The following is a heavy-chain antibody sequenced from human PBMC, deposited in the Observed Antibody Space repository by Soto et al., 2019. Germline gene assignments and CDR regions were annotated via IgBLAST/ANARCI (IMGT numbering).Heavy chain of an antibody. V-gene: IGHV3-23*01. CDR3: AKAEGSSYGTEYSQH. CDR1: GFTFSTYA. CDR2: IISSGGST. Sequence: EVQLLESGGGLVQPGGSLRLSCAASGFTFSTYAMHWVRQAPGKGLEWVSLIISSGGSTYSADSVKGRFTISRDNSKNTLYLPMNSLRADDTAVYYCAKAEGSSYGTEYSQHWGQGTLVTVSS. D-gene: IGHD6-13*01. J-gene: IGHJ1*01.